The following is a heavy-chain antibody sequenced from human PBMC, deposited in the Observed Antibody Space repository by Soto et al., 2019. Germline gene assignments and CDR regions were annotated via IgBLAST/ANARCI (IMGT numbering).Heavy chain of an antibody. J-gene: IGHJ5*02. V-gene: IGHV4-59*01. CDR3: AREGSYSSGENWFDP. CDR1: GGSISSYY. Sequence: PSETLSLTCTVSGGSISSYYWSWIRQPPGKGLEWIGYIYYSGSTNYNPPLKSRVTISVDTSKNQFSLKLSSVTAADTAVYYCAREGSYSSGENWFDPWGQGTLVTVSS. D-gene: IGHD6-25*01. CDR2: IYYSGST.